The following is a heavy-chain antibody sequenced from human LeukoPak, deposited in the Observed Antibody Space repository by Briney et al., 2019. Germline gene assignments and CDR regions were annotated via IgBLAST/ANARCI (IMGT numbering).Heavy chain of an antibody. CDR2: IYSSGNT. CDR1: GGSINSYY. J-gene: IGHJ5*02. CDR3: AKDRSSRRDKDWFDP. V-gene: IGHV4-4*07. Sequence: SETLSLTCTVSGGSINSYYWSWIRQPAGKGLEWIGRIYSSGNTNYNPSLKSRVTMSVDTSKNQFSLKLSSVTATDTAVYYCAKDRSSRRDKDWFDPWGQGTLVTVSS. D-gene: IGHD6-13*01.